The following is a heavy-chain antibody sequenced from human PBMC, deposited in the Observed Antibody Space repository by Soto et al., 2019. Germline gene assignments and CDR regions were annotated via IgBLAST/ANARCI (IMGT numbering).Heavy chain of an antibody. V-gene: IGHV3-15*05. Sequence: EVQLVESGGGLVKPGGSLRLSCAASGFTFSNAWMSWVRQAPGKGLEWVGRIKSKTDGGTTDYAAPVKGRFTISRDNAKNSLYLQMNSLREEDTALYYCVKDIGVTYNHFKFNPWGQGTLVTVSS. D-gene: IGHD1-1*01. CDR1: GFTFSNAW. CDR2: IKSKTDGGTT. CDR3: VKDIGVTYNHFKFNP. J-gene: IGHJ5*02.